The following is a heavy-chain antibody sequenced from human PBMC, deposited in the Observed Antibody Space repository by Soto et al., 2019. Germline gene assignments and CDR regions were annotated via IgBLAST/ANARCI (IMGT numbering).Heavy chain of an antibody. CDR3: ARRRGYNWNNPAFDY. CDR2: IYWNDYK. J-gene: IGHJ4*02. D-gene: IGHD1-20*01. V-gene: IGHV2-5*01. Sequence: QITLKESGPALVKPTQTLTLTCTFSGFSLSTSGVGVGWIRQPPGKAREWLALIYWNDYKKYSPSLKSRLGITKDTFRNQVVLTMTNVDPLDTATYYCARRRGYNWNNPAFDYWGQGALVTVSS. CDR1: GFSLSTSGVG.